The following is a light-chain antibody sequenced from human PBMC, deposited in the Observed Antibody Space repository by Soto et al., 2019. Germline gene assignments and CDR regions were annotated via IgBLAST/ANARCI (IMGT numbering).Light chain of an antibody. CDR3: QQYNNRPPAT. J-gene: IGKJ1*01. Sequence: EIVMTQSPATLSVSPGERATLSCRASQSVSSKLAWYQQKPGQAPRLLIYRASTRATDIPARFSGSGSGTEFTLTISSLQSEDFAAYYCQQYNNRPPATFGQGTKVDIK. V-gene: IGKV3-15*01. CDR2: RAS. CDR1: QSVSSK.